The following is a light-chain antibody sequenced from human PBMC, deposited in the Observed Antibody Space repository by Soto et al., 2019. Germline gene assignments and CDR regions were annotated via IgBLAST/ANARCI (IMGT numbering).Light chain of an antibody. CDR2: GAS. J-gene: IGKJ2*01. Sequence: DIQMTQFPSSLSASVGDRVTITCRASQSVTYHLNWYQHKPGKAPKVLIYGASSPESGVPSRFSASGSRTEFTLTITDLHPDDFATYYCQQSYSPPWYTFGQGTKLDIK. V-gene: IGKV1-39*01. CDR1: QSVTYH. CDR3: QQSYSPPWYT.